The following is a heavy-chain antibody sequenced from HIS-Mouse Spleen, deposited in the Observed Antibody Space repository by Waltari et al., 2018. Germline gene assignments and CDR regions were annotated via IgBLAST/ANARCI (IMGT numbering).Heavy chain of an antibody. Sequence: QVQLQESGPGLVKPSETLSLTCPVSGGSLSSYDWSGIRQPPGKGLEWIGYIYYSGSTNYNPSLKSRVTISVDTSKNQFSLKLSSVTAADTAVYYCARGMGQQLVDYWGQGTLVTVSS. CDR2: IYYSGST. CDR3: ARGMGQQLVDY. V-gene: IGHV4-59*01. J-gene: IGHJ4*02. D-gene: IGHD6-13*01. CDR1: GGSLSSYD.